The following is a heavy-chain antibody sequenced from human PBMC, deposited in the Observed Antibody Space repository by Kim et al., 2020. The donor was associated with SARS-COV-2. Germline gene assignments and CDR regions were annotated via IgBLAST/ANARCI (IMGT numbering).Heavy chain of an antibody. CDR3: AKEKQGYYDFWSGYYPPYYYYGMDV. V-gene: IGHV3-30*18. J-gene: IGHJ6*02. CDR2: ISYDGSNK. CDR1: GFTFSSYG. Sequence: GGSLRLSCAASGFTFSSYGMHWVRQAPGKGLEWVAVISYDGSNKYYADSVKGRFTISRDNSKNTLYLQMNSLRAEDTAVYYCAKEKQGYYDFWSGYYPPYYYYGMDVWGQGTTVTVSS. D-gene: IGHD3-3*01.